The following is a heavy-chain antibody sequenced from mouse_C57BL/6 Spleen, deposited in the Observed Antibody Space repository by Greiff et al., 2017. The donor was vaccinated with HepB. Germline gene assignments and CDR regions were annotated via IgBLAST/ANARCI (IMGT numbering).Heavy chain of an antibody. V-gene: IGHV2-2*01. D-gene: IGHD1-1*01. CDR2: IWSGGST. CDR3: ASEKAWEYYGSLDWYFDV. Sequence: QVQLQQSGPGLVQPSQSLSITCTVSGFSLTSYGVHWVRQSPGKGLEWLGVIWSGGSTDYNAAFISRLSISKDNSKSQVFFKMNSLQADDTAIYYCASEKAWEYYGSLDWYFDVWGTGTTVTVSS. CDR1: GFSLTSYG. J-gene: IGHJ1*03.